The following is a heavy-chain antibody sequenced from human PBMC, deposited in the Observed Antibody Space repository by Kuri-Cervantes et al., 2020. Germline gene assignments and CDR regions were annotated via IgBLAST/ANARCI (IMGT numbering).Heavy chain of an antibody. CDR2: INPNSGGT. V-gene: IGHV1-2*04. D-gene: IGHD3-10*01. CDR1: GYTFTNYG. Sequence: ASVKVSCKASGYTFTNYGISWVRQAPGQGLEWMGWINPNSGGTNYAQKFQGWVTMTRDTSISTAYMELSRLRSDDTAVYYCARQASDWFDPWGQGTLVTVSS. J-gene: IGHJ5*02. CDR3: ARQASDWFDP.